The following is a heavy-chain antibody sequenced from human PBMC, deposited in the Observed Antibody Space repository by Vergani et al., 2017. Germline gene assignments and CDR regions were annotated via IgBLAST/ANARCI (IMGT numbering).Heavy chain of an antibody. V-gene: IGHV3-9*01. CDR2: ISWNSGSI. CDR1: GFTFDDYA. Sequence: EVQLLESGGGLVQPGRSLRLSCAASGFTFDDYAMHWVRQAPGKGLEWVSGISWNSGSISYADSVKGRFTISRDNAKNSLYLQMNSLRAEDTALYYCAKRSPVDAFDIWGQGTMVTVSS. J-gene: IGHJ3*02. CDR3: AKRSPVDAFDI.